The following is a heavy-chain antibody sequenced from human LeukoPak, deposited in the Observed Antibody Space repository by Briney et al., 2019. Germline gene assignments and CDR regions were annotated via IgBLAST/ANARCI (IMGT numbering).Heavy chain of an antibody. CDR3: ARHSSGYLSSSFQH. CDR1: GYPISSGYY. V-gene: IGHV4-38-2*02. J-gene: IGHJ1*01. Sequence: SETLSLTCTVSGYPISSGYYWGWIRQPPGKGLEWIGSIYHSGNTYYNPSLKSRVTISVDTSKNQFSLKLSSVTAADTAVYYCARHSSGYLSSSFQHWGQGTLVTVSS. D-gene: IGHD3-22*01. CDR2: IYHSGNT.